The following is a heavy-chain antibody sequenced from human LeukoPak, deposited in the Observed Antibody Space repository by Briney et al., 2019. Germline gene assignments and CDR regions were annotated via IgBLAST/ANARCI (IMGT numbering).Heavy chain of an antibody. CDR1: GGSISSSSYY. CDR2: IYYSGST. D-gene: IGHD2-2*02. J-gene: IGHJ5*02. CDR3: ARGGCSSTSCYIADWFDP. V-gene: IGHV4-39*07. Sequence: PSETLSLTCTVSGGSISSSSYYWGWIRQPPGKGLEWIGSIYYSGSTYYNPSLKSRVTISVDTSKNPFSLRLCSVAAADTAVYYCARGGCSSTSCYIADWFDPWGQGTLVTVSS.